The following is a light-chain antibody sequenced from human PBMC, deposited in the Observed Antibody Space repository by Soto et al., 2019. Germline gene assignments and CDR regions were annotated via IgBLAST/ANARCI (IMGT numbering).Light chain of an antibody. Sequence: DIQMTQSPSSLSASIGDRVTITCRASQGIRTDLGWYQQKPGKAPERLIYVASTLQSGVPTRFSGSGSGTDFTLTISSLQPEDSATYYCLQHNSFPWTFGQGTKVEIK. J-gene: IGKJ1*01. V-gene: IGKV1-17*01. CDR3: LQHNSFPWT. CDR2: VAS. CDR1: QGIRTD.